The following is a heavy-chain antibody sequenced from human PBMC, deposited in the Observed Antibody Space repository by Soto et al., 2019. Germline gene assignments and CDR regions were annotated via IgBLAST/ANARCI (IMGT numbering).Heavy chain of an antibody. V-gene: IGHV1-18*04. J-gene: IGHJ4*02. CDR2: ISPYNGNT. D-gene: IGHD6-13*01. Sequence: ASVKVSCKASGYTFTSYGLTWVRQAPGQGLEWMGWISPYNGNTNYAQNLQGRVTMTTNTSTSTADMELRSLISEDTAVYYCAGKEIAADGIRNDYWGKGTLDTVSS. CDR3: AGKEIAADGIRNDY. CDR1: GYTFTSYG.